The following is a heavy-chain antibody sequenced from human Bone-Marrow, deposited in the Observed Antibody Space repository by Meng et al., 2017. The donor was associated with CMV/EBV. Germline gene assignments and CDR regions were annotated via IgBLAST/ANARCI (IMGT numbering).Heavy chain of an antibody. J-gene: IGHJ6*02. CDR2: ISYDGSNK. V-gene: IGHV3-30*04. CDR3: ARVGGSSSWRPYYYYYGMDV. Sequence: GESLKISCAASGFTFSSYAMHWVRQAPGKGLEWVAVISYDGSNKYYADSVKGRFTISRDNSKNTLYLQMNSLRAEDTAVYYCARVGGSSSWRPYYYYYGMDVWGQGTTVTVSS. D-gene: IGHD6-13*01. CDR1: GFTFSSYA.